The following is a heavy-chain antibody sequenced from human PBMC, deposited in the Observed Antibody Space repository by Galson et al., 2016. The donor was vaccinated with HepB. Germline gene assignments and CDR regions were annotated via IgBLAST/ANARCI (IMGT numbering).Heavy chain of an antibody. CDR2: IWNDASET. D-gene: IGHD3-16*01. J-gene: IGHJ4*02. Sequence: SLRLPCAASGFSFSSCSMRWVRQAPGKGLEWITLIWNDASETKYADSLRGRFPISRDNSANTLYLQMNTLRADDTAVYYCARALGRGAYLIDSWGQGTLVTVSS. V-gene: IGHV3-33*01. CDR1: GFSFSSCS. CDR3: ARALGRGAYLIDS.